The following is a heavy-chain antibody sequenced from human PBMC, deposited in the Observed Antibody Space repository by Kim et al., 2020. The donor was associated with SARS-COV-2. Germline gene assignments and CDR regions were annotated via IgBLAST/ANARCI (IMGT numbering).Heavy chain of an antibody. J-gene: IGHJ4*02. D-gene: IGHD6-19*01. V-gene: IGHV3-74*01. Sequence: GGSLRLSCAASGFTFSSHWMHWVRQAPGKLLVFVSLFNSVCITSIYGDSVKGRFTISVDNAKNTLYLQMNSLRAEDTAVYYCARRQFTSGWYYFDYWGQGTLVTVSS. CDR2: FNSVCITS. CDR1: GFTFSSHW. CDR3: ARRQFTSGWYYFDY.